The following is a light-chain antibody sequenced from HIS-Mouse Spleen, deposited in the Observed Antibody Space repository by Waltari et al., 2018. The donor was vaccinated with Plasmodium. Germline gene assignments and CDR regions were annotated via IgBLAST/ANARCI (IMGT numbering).Light chain of an antibody. J-gene: IGLJ3*02. Sequence: QLVLTQSPSASASLGASVKLTCTLRSGHSSYAIAWHQQQPEKGRRYLMKLNRDGSHSKGDGSRVRCSGSSSGAGRYLTISSLQAEDEADYYCQTWGTGMRVFGGGTKLTVL. CDR3: QTWGTGMRV. V-gene: IGLV4-69*01. CDR1: SGHSSYA. CDR2: LNRDGSH.